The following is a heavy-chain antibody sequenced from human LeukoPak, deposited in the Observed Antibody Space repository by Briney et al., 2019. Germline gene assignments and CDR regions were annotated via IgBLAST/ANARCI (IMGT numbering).Heavy chain of an antibody. Sequence: GASVKVSCKASGYTFTNYGLSWARQAPGQGLEWMGWISTYNGNTNYAQKFQGRVTMTTDTSTSTGYMEMRSLRSDDTAVYYCARGGVSNSWYRTPDYWGQGILVTVSS. CDR3: ARGGVSNSWYRTPDY. J-gene: IGHJ4*02. CDR1: GYTFTNYG. V-gene: IGHV1-18*01. CDR2: ISTYNGNT. D-gene: IGHD6-13*01.